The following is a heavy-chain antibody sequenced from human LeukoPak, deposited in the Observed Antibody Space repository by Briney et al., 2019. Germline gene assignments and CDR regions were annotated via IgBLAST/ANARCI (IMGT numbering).Heavy chain of an antibody. CDR2: IYYSGTT. V-gene: IGHV4-39*01. CDR3: AGGQQLVVGSCDY. D-gene: IGHD6-13*01. CDR1: GGSISSGSFY. J-gene: IGHJ4*02. Sequence: PSETLSLTCIVSGGSISSGSFYWGWIRQAPGKGLEWIGSIYYSGTTFYNPSLKSRVTISVDTSKNQFSLKLSSVTAADTAVYYCAGGQQLVVGSCDYWGQGTLVTVSS.